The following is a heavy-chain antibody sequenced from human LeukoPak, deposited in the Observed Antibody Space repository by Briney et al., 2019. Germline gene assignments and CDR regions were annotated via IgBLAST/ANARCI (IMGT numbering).Heavy chain of an antibody. Sequence: PGGSLRLSCAASGFTFSGYAMHWVRQAPGKGLEWVSAISGSGGSTYYADSVKGRFTISRDNSKNTLYLQMNSLRAEDTAVYYCAKGLVRGVTRVDGAFDIWGQGTMVTVSS. D-gene: IGHD3-10*01. J-gene: IGHJ3*02. CDR3: AKGLVRGVTRVDGAFDI. CDR2: ISGSGGST. CDR1: GFTFSGYA. V-gene: IGHV3-23*01.